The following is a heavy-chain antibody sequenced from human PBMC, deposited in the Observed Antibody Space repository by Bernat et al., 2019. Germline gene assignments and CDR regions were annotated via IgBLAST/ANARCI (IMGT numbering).Heavy chain of an antibody. CDR2: ISSSSSTI. V-gene: IGHV3-48*01. J-gene: IGHJ3*02. CDR3: AKSGGIPDFDI. CDR1: GFTFSSYS. D-gene: IGHD1-26*01. Sequence: EVQLVESGGGLVQPGGSLRLSCAASGFTFSSYSMNWVRQAPGKGLEGVSYISSSSSTIYYADSVKGRFTISRDNAKNSLYLQMNSLRAEDTAVYYCAKSGGIPDFDIWGQGTMVTVSS.